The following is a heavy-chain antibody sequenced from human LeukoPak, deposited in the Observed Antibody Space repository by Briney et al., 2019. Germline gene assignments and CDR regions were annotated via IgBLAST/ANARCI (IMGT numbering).Heavy chain of an antibody. CDR1: GGSISSGGYS. J-gene: IGHJ5*02. CDR2: IYHSGST. Sequence: SETLSLTCAVSGGSISSGGYSWSWIRQPPGQGLEWIGYIYHSGSTYYNPSLKSRVTISVDRSKNQFSLKLSSVNAADTAVYYCARGYYGSGSYSWFDPWGQGTLVTVSS. V-gene: IGHV4-30-2*01. D-gene: IGHD3-10*01. CDR3: ARGYYGSGSYSWFDP.